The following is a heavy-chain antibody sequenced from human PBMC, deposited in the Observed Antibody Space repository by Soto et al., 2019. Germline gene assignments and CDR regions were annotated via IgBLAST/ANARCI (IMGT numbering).Heavy chain of an antibody. J-gene: IGHJ1*01. CDR2: ISGSGGST. CDR3: ARVSVDSSGWYSSEYFQH. D-gene: IGHD6-19*01. CDR1: GFTFSSYA. V-gene: IGHV3-23*01. Sequence: GGSLRLSCAASGFTFSSYAMSWVRQAPGKGLEWVSAISGSGGSTYYADSVKGRFTISRDNSKNTLYLQMNSLRAEDTAVYYCARVSVDSSGWYSSEYFQHWGQGTLVTVSS.